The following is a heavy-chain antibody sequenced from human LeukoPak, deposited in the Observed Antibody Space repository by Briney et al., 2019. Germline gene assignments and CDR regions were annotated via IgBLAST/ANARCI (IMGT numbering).Heavy chain of an antibody. D-gene: IGHD5-12*01. V-gene: IGHV3-21*01. J-gene: IGHJ4*02. CDR1: GFTFSSYS. CDR2: ISSSSSYI. CDR3: ARDYEIY. Sequence: GGSLRPSCAASGFTFSSYSMNWVRQAPGKGLEWVSSISSSSSYIYYGDSVKGRFTISRDNAKDSPYLQMNSLRAEDTAVYYCARDYEIYWGQGTLVTVSS.